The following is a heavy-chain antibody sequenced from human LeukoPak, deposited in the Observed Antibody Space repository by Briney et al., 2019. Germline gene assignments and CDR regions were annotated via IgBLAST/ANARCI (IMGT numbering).Heavy chain of an antibody. CDR1: GFTFSSYV. D-gene: IGHD3-10*01. J-gene: IGHJ4*02. Sequence: GGSLRLSCAASGFTFSSYVMNWVRQAPGNGLEWVSAISGSGGSTYYADPVKGRFTISRDNSKNTLYLQMNSLRAEDTAVYYCANENYYGSGSYPDYWGQGTLVTVSS. CDR3: ANENYYGSGSYPDY. CDR2: ISGSGGST. V-gene: IGHV3-23*01.